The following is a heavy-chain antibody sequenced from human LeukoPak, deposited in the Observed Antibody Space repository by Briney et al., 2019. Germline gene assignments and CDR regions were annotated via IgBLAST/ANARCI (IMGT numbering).Heavy chain of an antibody. CDR1: GYIFITYS. Sequence: GSVKDSCKTSGYIFITYSITWVRQAPGQGLQWMGWISPYNGNTNYAQRLQDRVTLTTATSTSTAHMELRSLISDDTAIYYCARSNVDTSMPQIDYWGQGTLVTVSS. CDR2: ISPYNGNT. D-gene: IGHD5-18*01. J-gene: IGHJ4*02. CDR3: ARSNVDTSMPQIDY. V-gene: IGHV1-18*01.